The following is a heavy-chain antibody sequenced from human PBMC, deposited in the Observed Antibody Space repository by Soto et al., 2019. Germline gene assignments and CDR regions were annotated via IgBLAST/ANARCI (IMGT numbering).Heavy chain of an antibody. CDR2: LRSKAYVRTT. CDR3: SRGEVNYGMPLMDV. J-gene: IGHJ6*01. D-gene: IGHD3-10*01. Sequence: EVQLVESGGDLVKPGRSLRLSSTTSGFTFADYDMGWVRQAPEKGLEWVGVLRSKAYVRTTHYAASVKVRFTISGDDSISIAYLQMNSLKTEDTCVYYCSRGEVNYGMPLMDVWGQVTTVTVAS. CDR1: GFTFADYD. V-gene: IGHV3-49*04.